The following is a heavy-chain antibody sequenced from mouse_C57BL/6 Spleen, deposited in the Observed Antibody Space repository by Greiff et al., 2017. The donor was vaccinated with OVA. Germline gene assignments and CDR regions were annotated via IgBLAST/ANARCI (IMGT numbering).Heavy chain of an antibody. Sequence: VKVVESGGGLVKPGGSLKLSCAASGFTFSDYGMHWVRQAPGKGLEWVAYISSGSSTIYYADTVKGRFTISRDNAKNTLFLQMTSVRSEDTAMYYGARITTTGYWGQGTTLTVSS. J-gene: IGHJ2*01. D-gene: IGHD1-1*01. CDR1: GFTFSDYG. CDR2: ISSGSSTI. V-gene: IGHV5-17*01. CDR3: ARITTTGY.